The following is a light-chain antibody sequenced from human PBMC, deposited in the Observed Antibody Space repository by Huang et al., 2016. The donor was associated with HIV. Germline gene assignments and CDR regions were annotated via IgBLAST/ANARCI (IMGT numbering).Light chain of an antibody. Sequence: EIVMTQSQVTLSVSPGERASLSCRASQNISNNLAWYKQEPGQDPRLLIYGASTRATGIPARFSGSGSGTEFTLTISSLQSADVAVYYCQQYDNWPPRSTFGQGTKVEIK. CDR3: QQYDNWPPRST. CDR2: GAS. J-gene: IGKJ1*01. V-gene: IGKV3-15*01. CDR1: QNISNN.